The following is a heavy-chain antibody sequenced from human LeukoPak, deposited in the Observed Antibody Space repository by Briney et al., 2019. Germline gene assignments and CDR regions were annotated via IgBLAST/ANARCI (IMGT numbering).Heavy chain of an antibody. CDR3: ARGRGSYSFDY. Sequence: ASVKVSCKASGYTFTSYGISWVRQAPGQGLEWMGWINPNNGDTNYAQKFQGRVTMTRDTSISTAYMYLSRLISDDTAVYYCARGRGSYSFDYWGQGTLVTVSS. J-gene: IGHJ4*02. CDR1: GYTFTSYG. D-gene: IGHD3-16*01. CDR2: INPNNGDT. V-gene: IGHV1-2*02.